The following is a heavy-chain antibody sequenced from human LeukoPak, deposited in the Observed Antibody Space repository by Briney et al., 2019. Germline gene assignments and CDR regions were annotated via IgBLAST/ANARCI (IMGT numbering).Heavy chain of an antibody. D-gene: IGHD2-15*01. V-gene: IGHV3-7*01. CDR1: GFTFSGYW. CDR3: ARGLGYCSGGSCPRNTYFDY. CDR2: IKHDGSDK. J-gene: IGHJ4*02. Sequence: PGGSLRLSCAASGFTFSGYWMSWVRQTPGKGLEWVANIKHDGSDKYYVDSVKGRFTISRDNAKNSLYLQMNSLRAEDTAVYYCARGLGYCSGGSCPRNTYFDYWGQGTLVTVSS.